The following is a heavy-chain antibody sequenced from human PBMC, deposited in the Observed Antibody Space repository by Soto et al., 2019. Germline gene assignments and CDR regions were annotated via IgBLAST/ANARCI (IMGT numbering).Heavy chain of an antibody. J-gene: IGHJ4*02. D-gene: IGHD3-22*01. CDR1: GGSISSGDYY. CDR3: ARGDYYDSSGYFSLFAY. CDR2: IYYSGST. Sequence: PSETLSLTCTVSGGSISSGDYYWSWIRQPPGKGLEWIGYIYYSGSTYYNPSLKSRVTISVDTSKNQFSLKLSSVTAADTAVYYCARGDYYDSSGYFSLFAYWGQGTLVTVSS. V-gene: IGHV4-30-4*01.